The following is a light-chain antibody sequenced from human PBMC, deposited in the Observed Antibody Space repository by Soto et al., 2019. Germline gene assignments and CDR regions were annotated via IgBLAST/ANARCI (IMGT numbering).Light chain of an antibody. Sequence: QSVLTQPPSVSGAPGQRVTLSCTGSSSNIGAGYDVHWYQQLPGTAPKLLIYGNSNRPSGVPDRFSGSKSGTSASLAITGLQAEDEADYYCQSYDSSLHVVFGGGTKLTVL. CDR3: QSYDSSLHVV. CDR1: SSNIGAGYD. V-gene: IGLV1-40*01. CDR2: GNS. J-gene: IGLJ2*01.